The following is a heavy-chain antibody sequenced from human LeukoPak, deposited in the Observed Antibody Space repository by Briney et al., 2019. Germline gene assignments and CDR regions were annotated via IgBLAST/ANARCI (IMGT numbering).Heavy chain of an antibody. D-gene: IGHD6-19*01. V-gene: IGHV4-61*08. CDR2: IHYSGST. CDR1: GGSISSGGYY. J-gene: IGHJ3*01. CDR3: AGSGWSFDAFDF. Sequence: SQTLSLTCTVSGGSISSGGYYWSWIRQPPGKGLEWIGYIHYSGSTNYSPSLRSRVTISVDTSKNRFSLRLTSLTAADTAVYFCAGSGWSFDAFDFWGQGTMVTVSS.